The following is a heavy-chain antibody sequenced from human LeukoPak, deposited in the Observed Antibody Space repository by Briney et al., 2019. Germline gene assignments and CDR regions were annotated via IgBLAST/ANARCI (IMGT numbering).Heavy chain of an antibody. CDR3: ARDQLGYDFWSGYAHTTFDP. Sequence: PGGSLRLSCAASGFTFSSYSMNWVRQAPGKGLEWVSSISSSSYIYYADSVKGRFTISRDNAKNSLYLQMNSLRAEDTAVYYCARDQLGYDFWSGYAHTTFDPWGQGTLVTVSS. V-gene: IGHV3-21*01. CDR1: GFTFSSYS. J-gene: IGHJ5*02. CDR2: ISSSSYI. D-gene: IGHD3-3*01.